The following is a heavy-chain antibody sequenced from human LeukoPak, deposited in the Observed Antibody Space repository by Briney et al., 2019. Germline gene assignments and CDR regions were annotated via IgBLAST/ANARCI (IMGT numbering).Heavy chain of an antibody. CDR1: GFTFSSYA. CDR2: ISGSGGST. CDR3: AKARWGTSHFDD. J-gene: IGHJ4*02. D-gene: IGHD3-16*01. Sequence: GGSLRLSCAASGFTFSSYAMSWVRQAPGKGLEWVLAISGSGGSTYYADSVKGRFTISRDNSKNTLYLQMNSLRAEDTAVYYCAKARWGTSHFDDWGQGTLVTVSS. V-gene: IGHV3-23*01.